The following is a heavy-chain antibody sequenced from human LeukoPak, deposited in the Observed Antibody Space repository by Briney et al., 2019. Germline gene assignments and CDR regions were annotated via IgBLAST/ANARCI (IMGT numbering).Heavy chain of an antibody. CDR3: AKDGDTAMVYRYYYMDV. V-gene: IGHV3-9*01. CDR1: GFTFDDYA. J-gene: IGHJ6*03. Sequence: PGRSLRLSCAASGFTFDDYAMHWVRQDPGKGLEWVSGISWNSGSIGYAESVKGRFTVSRDNAKNSLYLQMNSPRAEDTALYYCAKDGDTAMVYRYYYMDVWGKGTTVTVSS. CDR2: ISWNSGSI. D-gene: IGHD5-18*01.